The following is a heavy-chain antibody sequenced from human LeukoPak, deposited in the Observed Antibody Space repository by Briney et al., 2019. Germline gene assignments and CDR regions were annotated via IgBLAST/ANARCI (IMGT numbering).Heavy chain of an antibody. J-gene: IGHJ6*03. CDR2: IRYDGTNK. CDR3: AKGADYYMDV. V-gene: IGHV3-30*02. Sequence: GGSLRLSCAASGFTFSSYGMHWIRQAPGKGLEWVAFIRYDGTNKDYADSVKGRFTFSRGNSKNALYLQMNSLRREDTAVYYCAKGADYYMDVWAKGPRSPSP. CDR1: GFTFSSYG.